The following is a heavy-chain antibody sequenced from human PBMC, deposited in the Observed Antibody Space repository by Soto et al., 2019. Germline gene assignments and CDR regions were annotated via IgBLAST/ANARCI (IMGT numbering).Heavy chain of an antibody. CDR1: GTSVSSGSFY. D-gene: IGHD1-26*01. V-gene: IGHV4-61*01. J-gene: IGHJ4*02. CDR2: IYHTGNT. Sequence: SETLSLTCDVSGTSVSSGSFYFNWVRQAPGKGLEWIGYIYHTGNTNYSPSLRSRTTISADTSKNQFSLKLSSVTAADTAVYYCATSLGAPITTYFDYWGQGTLVTVSS. CDR3: ATSLGAPITTYFDY.